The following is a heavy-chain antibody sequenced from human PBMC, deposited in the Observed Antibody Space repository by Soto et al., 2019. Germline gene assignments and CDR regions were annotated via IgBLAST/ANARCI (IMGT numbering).Heavy chain of an antibody. V-gene: IGHV4-34*01. CDR3: ARQKRFGSYYYYGMDV. J-gene: IGHJ6*02. Sequence: SETLSLTCAVYGGSFSGYYWSWIRQPPGKGLEWIGEINHSGSTNYNPSLKSRVTISVDTSKNQFSLKLSSVTAADTAVYYCARQKRFGSYYYYGMDVWGQGTTVT. CDR2: INHSGST. CDR1: GGSFSGYY. D-gene: IGHD3-10*01.